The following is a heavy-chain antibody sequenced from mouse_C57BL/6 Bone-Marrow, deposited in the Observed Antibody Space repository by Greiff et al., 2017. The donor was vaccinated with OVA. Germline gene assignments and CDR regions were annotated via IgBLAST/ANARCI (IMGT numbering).Heavy chain of an antibody. D-gene: IGHD4-1*01. J-gene: IGHJ3*01. Sequence: QVQLKQPGAELVKPGASVKMSCKASGYTFTSYWITWVKQRPGQGLEWIGALYPGSGSTNYNEKFKSKATLTVDTSSSTAYMQLSSLTSEDAAVYYCARERLTGTFAYWGQGTLVTVSA. V-gene: IGHV1-55*01. CDR3: ARERLTGTFAY. CDR1: GYTFTSYW. CDR2: LYPGSGST.